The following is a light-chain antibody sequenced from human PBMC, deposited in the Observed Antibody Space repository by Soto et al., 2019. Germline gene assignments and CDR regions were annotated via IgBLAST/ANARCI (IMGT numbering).Light chain of an antibody. Sequence: QSALTQPASVSGSYGQSITISYTGTSSDIGHYDYVSWYQQHPCTAPKLMIYHVTYRPSVVSNRYAGSKAGDSASLTISGLQADDEADYYCCSLTTSHTYVFGSGSKVT. CDR3: CSLTTSHTYV. CDR2: HVT. CDR1: SSDIGHYDY. J-gene: IGLJ1*01. V-gene: IGLV2-14*03.